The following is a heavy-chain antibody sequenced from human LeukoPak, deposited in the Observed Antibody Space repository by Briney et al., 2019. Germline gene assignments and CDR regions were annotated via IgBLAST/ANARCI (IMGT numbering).Heavy chain of an antibody. CDR3: ARDIVVVPAGAHGLDYYYYGMDV. CDR1: GYTFTSYG. D-gene: IGHD2-2*01. Sequence: GSVKVSCEASGYTFTSYGISWVRQAPGQGLEWMGWISAYNGNTNYAQKLKGRVTMTTDTSTSTAYMELRSLRSDDTAVYYCARDIVVVPAGAHGLDYYYYGMDVWGQGTTVTVSS. CDR2: ISAYNGNT. V-gene: IGHV1-18*01. J-gene: IGHJ6*02.